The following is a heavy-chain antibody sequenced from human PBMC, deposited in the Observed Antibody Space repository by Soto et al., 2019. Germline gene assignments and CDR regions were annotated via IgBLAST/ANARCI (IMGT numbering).Heavy chain of an antibody. CDR1: GFTFSSYG. V-gene: IGHV3-33*01. J-gene: IGHJ4*02. Sequence: PGGSLRLSCAASGFTFSSYGMHWVRQAPGKGLEWVAVIWYDGSNKYYADSVKGRFTISRDNSKNTLYLQMNSLRAEDTAVYYCARDPYYYDSSGYFPYFDYWGQGTLVTVSS. CDR2: IWYDGSNK. CDR3: ARDPYYYDSSGYFPYFDY. D-gene: IGHD3-22*01.